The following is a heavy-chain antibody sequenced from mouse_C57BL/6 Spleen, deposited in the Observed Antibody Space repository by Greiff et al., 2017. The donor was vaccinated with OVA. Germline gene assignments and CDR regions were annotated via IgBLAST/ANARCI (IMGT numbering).Heavy chain of an antibody. J-gene: IGHJ2*01. V-gene: IGHV1-80*01. CDR1: GYAFSSYW. CDR3: ARAPANWDDFDY. Sequence: QVQLKQSGAELVKPGASVKISCKASGYAFSSYWMNWVKQRPGKGLEWIGQIYPVDGDTNYNGKFKGKATLTADKSSSTAYMQLSSLTSEDSAVYFCARAPANWDDFDYWGQGTTLTVSS. CDR2: IYPVDGDT. D-gene: IGHD4-1*01.